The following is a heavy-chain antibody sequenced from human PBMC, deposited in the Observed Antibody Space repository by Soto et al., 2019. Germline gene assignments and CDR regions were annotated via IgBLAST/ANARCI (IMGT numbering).Heavy chain of an antibody. Sequence: PGGSLRLSCAASGFTVGSNYMNWVRQAPGKGLEWVSSISSSSSYIYYADSVKGRFTISRDNAKNSLYLQMNSLRAEDTAVYYCARDNFPTNWNDVSGMDVWGQGTTVTVSS. CDR3: ARDNFPTNWNDVSGMDV. CDR2: ISSSSSYI. CDR1: GFTVGSNY. D-gene: IGHD1-1*01. V-gene: IGHV3-21*01. J-gene: IGHJ6*02.